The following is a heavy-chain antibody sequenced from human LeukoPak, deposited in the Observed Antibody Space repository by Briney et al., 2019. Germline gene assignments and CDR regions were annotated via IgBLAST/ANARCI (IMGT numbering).Heavy chain of an antibody. CDR3: AREVRGVISYYFDY. CDR2: IYYSGST. J-gene: IGHJ4*02. D-gene: IGHD3-10*01. CDR1: GGSISSYY. V-gene: IGHV4-59*12. Sequence: PSETLSLTCTVSGGSISSYYWSWIRQPPGKGLEWIGYIYYSGSTNYSPSLKSRVTISVDTSKNQFSPKLSSVTAADTAVYYCAREVRGVISYYFDYWGQGTLVTVSS.